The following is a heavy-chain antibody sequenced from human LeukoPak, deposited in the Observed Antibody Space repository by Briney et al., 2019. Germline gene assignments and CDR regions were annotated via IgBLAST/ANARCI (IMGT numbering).Heavy chain of an antibody. V-gene: IGHV3-23*01. CDR2: ISGSGGTT. CDR3: AKGRAVGTTFVFDY. J-gene: IGHJ4*02. D-gene: IGHD1-26*01. Sequence: GGSLRLSSVASGFTFSSYALSWVRQAPGKGLEWVSAISGSGGTTYYADSVKGRLTISRDNSKNTLYLQMNSLRAEDTAVYYCAKGRAVGTTFVFDYWGQGTLVTVSS. CDR1: GFTFSSYA.